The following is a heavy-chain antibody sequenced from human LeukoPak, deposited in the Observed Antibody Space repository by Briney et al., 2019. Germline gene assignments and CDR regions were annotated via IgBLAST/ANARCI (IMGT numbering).Heavy chain of an antibody. J-gene: IGHJ6*03. CDR1: GFTFSSYA. V-gene: IGHV3-48*03. D-gene: IGHD2-2*01. CDR3: ARVQRYCSSTSCYPTMYYYYYYMDV. CDR2: ISSSGSTI. Sequence: GGSLRLSCAASGFTFSSYAMGWVRQAPGKGLEWVSYISSSGSTIYYADSVKGRFTISRDNAKNSLYLQMNSLRAEDTAVYYCARVQRYCSSTSCYPTMYYYYYYMDVWGKGTTVTISS.